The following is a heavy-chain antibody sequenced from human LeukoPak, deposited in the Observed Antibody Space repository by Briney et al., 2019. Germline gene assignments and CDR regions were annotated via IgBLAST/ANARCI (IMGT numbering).Heavy chain of an antibody. CDR1: GYTFTSYG. V-gene: IGHV1-18*01. CDR3: AIDSSGWFLSIDY. Sequence: ASVKVSCKASGYTFTSYGISWVRQDPGQGLEWMGWISTYNGHTNYAQKLQGRVTMTTDTSTSTAYMELRSLISDDTAVYYCAIDSSGWFLSIDYWGQGTLVTVSS. D-gene: IGHD6-19*01. CDR2: ISTYNGHT. J-gene: IGHJ4*02.